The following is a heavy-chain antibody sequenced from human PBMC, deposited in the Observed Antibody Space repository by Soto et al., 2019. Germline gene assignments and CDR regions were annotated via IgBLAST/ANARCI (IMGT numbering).Heavy chain of an antibody. J-gene: IGHJ1*01. D-gene: IGHD3-22*01. CDR2: IYYSGST. Sequence: SETLCLTCTVSGGSVSSGSYYWSWIRQPPGKGLEWIGYIYYSGSTNYNPSLKSRVTISVDTSKNQFSLKLSSVTAADTAVYYCASWGFYDSSGYYPEYFQHWGQGTLVTVSS. V-gene: IGHV4-61*01. CDR1: GGSVSSGSYY. CDR3: ASWGFYDSSGYYPEYFQH.